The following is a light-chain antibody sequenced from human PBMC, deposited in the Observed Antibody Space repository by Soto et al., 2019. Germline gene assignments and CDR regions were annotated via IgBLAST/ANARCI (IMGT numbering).Light chain of an antibody. CDR1: QSLNRD. Sequence: IVMTQSPATLSMSPGERATLSCRASQSLNRDLAWYQQKPGQSPRLLIFGASIRATGIPERFSGSVSETDFTLSISRLEPEDFAVYYCQHYGNSPLTFGQGTRLEIK. CDR3: QHYGNSPLT. V-gene: IGKV3-20*01. J-gene: IGKJ5*01. CDR2: GAS.